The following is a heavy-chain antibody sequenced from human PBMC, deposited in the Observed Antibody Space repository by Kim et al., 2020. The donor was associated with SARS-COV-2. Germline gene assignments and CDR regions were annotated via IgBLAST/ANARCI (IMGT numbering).Heavy chain of an antibody. D-gene: IGHD5-12*01. CDR3: AREGHKRRDGYNYPRYYYYYGMDV. CDR2: INHSGST. J-gene: IGHJ6*02. V-gene: IGHV4-34*01. CDR1: GGSFSGYY. Sequence: SETLSLTCAVYGGSFSGYYWSWIRQPPGKGLEWIGEINHSGSTNYNPSLKSRVTISVDTAKNQFSLKLSSVTAADTAVYYCAREGHKRRDGYNYPRYYYYYGMDVWGQGTTVTVSS.